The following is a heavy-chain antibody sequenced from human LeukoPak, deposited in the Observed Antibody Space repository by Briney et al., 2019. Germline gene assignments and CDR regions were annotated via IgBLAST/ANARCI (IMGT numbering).Heavy chain of an antibody. CDR2: INHSGST. CDR1: GGSFSGYY. CDR3: ARCCREYSYGRRSDDY. D-gene: IGHD5-18*01. V-gene: IGHV4-34*01. Sequence: SETLSLTCAVYGGSFSGYYWSWIRQPPGKGLEWIGEINHSGSTNYNPSLKSRVTISVDTSKNQFSLKLSSVTAADTAVCYCARCCREYSYGRRSDDYWGQGTLVTVSS. J-gene: IGHJ4*02.